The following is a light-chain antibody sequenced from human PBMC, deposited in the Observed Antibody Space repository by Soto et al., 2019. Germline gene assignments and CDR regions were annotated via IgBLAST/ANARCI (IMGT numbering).Light chain of an antibody. CDR3: QQSSSTVLT. V-gene: IGKV1-39*01. CDR2: AAS. CDR1: QSISSY. Sequence: DIQMTQSPSSLSASVGDRVTITCRASQSISSYLNWYQQKPGKAPKLLIYAASSLQGGVPSRFSGSGSGTDFTLTISSLQREDCAIYYCQQSSSTVLTFRGGTKVEIK. J-gene: IGKJ4*01.